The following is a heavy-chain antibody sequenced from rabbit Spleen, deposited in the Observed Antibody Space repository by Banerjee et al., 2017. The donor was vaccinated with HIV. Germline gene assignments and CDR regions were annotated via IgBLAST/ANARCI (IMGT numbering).Heavy chain of an antibody. J-gene: IGHJ3*01. Sequence: QSLEESGGDLVKPGASLTLTCTASGFDFSGNAMCWVRQAPGKGLEWIGCIYTGSSDITYYATWVKGRFTISKTSSTTVTLQMTSLTPADTATYFCARDLDAVIGWNFGWWGQGTLVTVS. CDR2: IYTGSSDIT. CDR3: ARDLDAVIGWNFGW. D-gene: IGHD4-1*01. CDR1: GFDFSGNA. V-gene: IGHV1S40*01.